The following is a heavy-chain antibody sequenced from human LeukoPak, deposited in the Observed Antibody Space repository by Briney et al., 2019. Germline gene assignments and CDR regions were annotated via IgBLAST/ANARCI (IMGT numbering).Heavy chain of an antibody. CDR1: LGSISSSSYY. V-gene: IGHV4-39*07. CDR2: TYYSGSI. CDR3: ARVPAYSSPHYFDF. D-gene: IGHD2-15*01. J-gene: IGHJ4*02. Sequence: SETLSLSCCVSLGSISSSSYYWGWIRQPPGKALEWIGNTYYSGSIYFNPSLKSRLTMSVDMSKNQFSLKLSSVTAAVTAVYFCARVPAYSSPHYFDFWGQGTLVTVSS.